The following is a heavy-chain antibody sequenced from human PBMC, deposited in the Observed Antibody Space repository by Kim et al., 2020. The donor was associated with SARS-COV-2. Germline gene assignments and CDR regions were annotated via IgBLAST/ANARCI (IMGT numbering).Heavy chain of an antibody. CDR3: AVGAITILGLTFDY. V-gene: IGHV1-24*01. D-gene: IGHD3-3*01. CDR1: GFALSGLS. CDR2: FHPEDGKT. Sequence: ASVQVSCRVCGFALSGLSIHWVRKAPGNGVEWLGGFHPEDGKTGYAQTLQGRFSMTEDTTTDTAYMEPRSLRSDDQAEYYCAVGAITILGLTFDYWGQ. J-gene: IGHJ4*02.